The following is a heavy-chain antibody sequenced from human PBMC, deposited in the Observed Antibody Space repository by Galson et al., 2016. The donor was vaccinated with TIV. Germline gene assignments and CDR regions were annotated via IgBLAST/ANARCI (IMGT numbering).Heavy chain of an antibody. CDR1: GFSLNSDGMC. CDR2: IDWDGDE. J-gene: IGHJ2*01. D-gene: IGHD4-17*01. CDR3: VRTPYGDSFGWYFDL. Sequence: PALVKPTQTLTLTCTFSGFSLNSDGMCVSWIRQPPGKALEWPARIDWDGDEYYSTFLQTRLSISKDTAKNQVVLTMTNMDPVDTATYYCVRTPYGDSFGWYFDLWGRGTLVTVSS. V-gene: IGHV2-70*11.